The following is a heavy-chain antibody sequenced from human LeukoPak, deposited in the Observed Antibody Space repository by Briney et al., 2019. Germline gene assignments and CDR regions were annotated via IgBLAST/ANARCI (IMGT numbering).Heavy chain of an antibody. CDR1: GFTFSSYA. CDR3: ASPPRGFHWLASDY. J-gene: IGHJ4*02. D-gene: IGHD6-19*01. Sequence: GGSLRLSCAASGFTFSSYAMHWVRQAPGKGLEWVAVISYDGSNKYYADSVKGRFTISRDNSKNTLYLQMNSLRAEDTAVYYCASPPRGFHWLASDYWGQGTLVTVSS. V-gene: IGHV3-30*04. CDR2: ISYDGSNK.